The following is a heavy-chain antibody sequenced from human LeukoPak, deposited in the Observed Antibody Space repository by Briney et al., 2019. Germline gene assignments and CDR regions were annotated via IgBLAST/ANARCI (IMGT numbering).Heavy chain of an antibody. CDR3: ARLATVTSGDY. CDR2: ISSSGSTI. V-gene: IGHV3-48*03. Sequence: GGSLRLSCAASGFTFSSYEMNWVRQAPGKGLEWVSYISSSGSTIYYADSVKGRFTISRDNAKNSLYLQMNSLRAEDTAVYYCARLATVTSGDYRGQGTLVTVSS. CDR1: GFTFSSYE. J-gene: IGHJ4*02. D-gene: IGHD4-17*01.